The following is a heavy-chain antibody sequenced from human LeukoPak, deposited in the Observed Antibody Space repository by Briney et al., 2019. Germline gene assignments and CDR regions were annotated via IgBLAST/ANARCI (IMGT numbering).Heavy chain of an antibody. Sequence: SETLSLTCTVSGGSISSYYWSWIRQPPGKGLEWIGYIYYSGSTNYNPSLKSRVTISVDTSKNQFSLKLSSVTAADTAVYYCARDSAPYDSSGYYRFDYWGQGTLVTVSS. D-gene: IGHD3-22*01. CDR3: ARDSAPYDSSGYYRFDY. J-gene: IGHJ4*02. CDR1: GGSISSYY. CDR2: IYYSGST. V-gene: IGHV4-59*12.